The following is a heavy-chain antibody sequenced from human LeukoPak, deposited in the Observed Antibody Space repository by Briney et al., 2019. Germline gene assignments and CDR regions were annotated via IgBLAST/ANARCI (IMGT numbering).Heavy chain of an antibody. D-gene: IGHD2-2*01. CDR3: ARDDLWGIVVVPAAIKAFDI. CDR1: GYTFTSYD. CDR2: MNPNSGNT. J-gene: IGHJ3*02. V-gene: IGHV1-8*03. Sequence: ASVKVSCKASGYTFTSYDINWVRQAIGQGLEWMGWMNPNSGNTGYAQKFQGRVTITRNTSISTAYMELRSLRSDDTAVYYCARDDLWGIVVVPAAIKAFDIWGQGTMVTVSS.